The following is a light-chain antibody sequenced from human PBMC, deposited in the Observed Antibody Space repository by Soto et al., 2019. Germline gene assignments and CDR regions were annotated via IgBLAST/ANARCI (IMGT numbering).Light chain of an antibody. V-gene: IGLV2-18*02. J-gene: IGLJ2*01. CDR2: EVS. CDR1: SSDVGSYNR. Sequence: QSVLTQPPSESGSPGQSVTISCTGTSSDVGSYNRVSWYLQPPGTAPKLMIYEVSNRPSGVPDRFSGSKSGNTASLTISGLQAEDEADYYCSSYTSSSTVVFGGGTKLTVL. CDR3: SSYTSSSTVV.